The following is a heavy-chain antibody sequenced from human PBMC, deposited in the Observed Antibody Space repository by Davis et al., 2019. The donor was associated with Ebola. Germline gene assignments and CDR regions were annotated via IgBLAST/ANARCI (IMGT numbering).Heavy chain of an antibody. CDR2: SRNKANSYTT. CDR3: VKTDSRTYFLAY. J-gene: IGHJ4*02. CDR1: GFTFSDHY. D-gene: IGHD1-26*01. Sequence: PGGSLRLSCAASGFTFSDHYMDWVRQAPGKGLEWVGRSRNKANSYTTEYAASVKGRFSISRDDSKKSLSLQMNSLKIEDTAVYYCVKTDSRTYFLAYWGQGTLVTVSS. V-gene: IGHV3-72*01.